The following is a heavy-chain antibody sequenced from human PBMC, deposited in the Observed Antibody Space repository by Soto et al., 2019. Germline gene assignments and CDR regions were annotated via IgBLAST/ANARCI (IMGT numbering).Heavy chain of an antibody. J-gene: IGHJ6*02. CDR2: IIPIFGTA. Sequence: SVKVSCKASGGTFSSYAISWVRQAPGQGLEWMGGIIPIFGTANYAQKFQGRVTITADESTSTAYMELSSLRSEDTAVYYCARTISSIAARPVFYGMDVWGQGTTVTVSS. CDR3: ARTISSIAARPVFYGMDV. CDR1: GGTFSSYA. D-gene: IGHD6-6*01. V-gene: IGHV1-69*13.